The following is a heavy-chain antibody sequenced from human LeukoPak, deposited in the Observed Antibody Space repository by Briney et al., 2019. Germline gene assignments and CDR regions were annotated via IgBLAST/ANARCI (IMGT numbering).Heavy chain of an antibody. D-gene: IGHD2-8*01. J-gene: IGHJ3*01. CDR1: GFTLSSYG. Sequence: SGGSLRLSCAASGFTLSSYGVHSVRQAPGKGLEWVAVISYDGSNKDYADSVKGRFTISRDNSKNTLYLQMNSLRVEDTAVYYCAREIFNGIDFWGQGTMVTVSS. V-gene: IGHV3-30-3*01. CDR3: AREIFNGIDF. CDR2: ISYDGSNK.